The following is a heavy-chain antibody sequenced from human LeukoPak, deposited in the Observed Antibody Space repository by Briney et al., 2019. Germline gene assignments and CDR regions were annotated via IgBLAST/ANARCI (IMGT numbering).Heavy chain of an antibody. CDR3: TTGTWIQLWLADY. D-gene: IGHD5-18*01. Sequence: GGSLRLSCAASGFTLSSYSMNWVRQAPEKGLEWVSYISSSSGTIYYADSVKGRFTISRDNAKNSLYLQMNSLKTEDTALYYCTTGTWIQLWLADYWGQGTLVTVSS. CDR1: GFTLSSYS. J-gene: IGHJ4*02. V-gene: IGHV3-48*01. CDR2: ISSSSGTI.